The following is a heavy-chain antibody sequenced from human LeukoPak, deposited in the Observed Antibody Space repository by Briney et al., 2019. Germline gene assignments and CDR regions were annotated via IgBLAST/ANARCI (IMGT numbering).Heavy chain of an antibody. V-gene: IGHV3-30*02. CDR2: IRYDGSDK. J-gene: IGHJ4*02. CDR3: VKTGSGWYGDH. CDR1: EFSFSSYA. D-gene: IGHD6-13*01. Sequence: PGGSLRLSYAASEFSFSSYAMYWVRQAPGKGLEWVALIRYDGSDKYYVDSVKGRFTISRDNSKNMLYLQMNSLRAEDTAVYYCVKTGSGWYGDHWGQGARVTVSS.